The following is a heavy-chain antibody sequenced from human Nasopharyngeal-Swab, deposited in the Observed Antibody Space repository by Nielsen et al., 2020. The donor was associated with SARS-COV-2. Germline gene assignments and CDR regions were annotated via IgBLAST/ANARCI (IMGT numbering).Heavy chain of an antibody. V-gene: IGHV1-18*04. J-gene: IGHJ4*02. CDR2: INGYNRDT. Sequence: ASVKVSCKASGYTFSDYGISWVRQAPGQRLEWMGWINGYNRDTNYVQNLQGRVTITTDTSTTTAYMELRSRRSDDTAVYYCVRGRGLRFLASYYFDYWGQGTLVTVSS. D-gene: IGHD3-3*01. CDR1: GYTFSDYG. CDR3: VRGRGLRFLASYYFDY.